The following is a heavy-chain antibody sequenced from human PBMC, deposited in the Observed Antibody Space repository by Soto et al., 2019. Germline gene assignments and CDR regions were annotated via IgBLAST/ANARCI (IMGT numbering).Heavy chain of an antibody. Sequence: GGSLRLSCAASGFTFSSYAMSWVRQAPGKGLEWVSAISGSGGSTYYADSVKGRFTISRDNSKNTLYLQMNSLRAEDTAVYYCAKQLVNYYYYYGMGVRGQGTKVTVSS. D-gene: IGHD6-13*01. CDR3: AKQLVNYYYYYGMGV. J-gene: IGHJ6*02. CDR1: GFTFSSYA. V-gene: IGHV3-23*01. CDR2: ISGSGGST.